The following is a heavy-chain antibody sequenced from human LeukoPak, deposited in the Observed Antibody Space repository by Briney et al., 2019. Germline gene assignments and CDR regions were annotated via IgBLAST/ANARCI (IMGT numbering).Heavy chain of an antibody. CDR3: ARQDGSAWYYFDY. J-gene: IGHJ4*02. D-gene: IGHD6-19*01. CDR2: IYPGDSDT. Sequence: GESLKISCKGSGYTFTIYWIGWVRQMPGKGLEWMGIIYPGDSDTRYSPSFQGQVTISADESISTAYLQWSSLKASDTAMYYCARQDGSAWYYFDYWGQGTLVTVSS. CDR1: GYTFTIYW. V-gene: IGHV5-51*01.